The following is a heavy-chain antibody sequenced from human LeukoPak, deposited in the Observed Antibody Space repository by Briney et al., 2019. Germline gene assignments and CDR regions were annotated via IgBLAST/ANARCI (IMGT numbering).Heavy chain of an antibody. CDR2: ISSSGSTI. CDR3: AKRARDPYYYDSSGYNDAFDI. J-gene: IGHJ3*02. D-gene: IGHD3-22*01. CDR1: GFTFSDYY. V-gene: IGHV3-11*01. Sequence: GGSLRLSCAASGFTFSDYYMSWIRQAPGKGLEWVSYISSSGSTIYYADSLKGRFTISRDNAKNSLYLQMNSLRAEDTAVYYCAKRARDPYYYDSSGYNDAFDIWGQGTMVTVSS.